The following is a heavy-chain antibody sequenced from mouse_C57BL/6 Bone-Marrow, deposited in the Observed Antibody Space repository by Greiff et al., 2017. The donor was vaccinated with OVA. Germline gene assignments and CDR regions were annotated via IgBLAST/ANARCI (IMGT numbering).Heavy chain of an antibody. CDR2: ISSGGSYT. V-gene: IGHV5-6*01. Sequence: EVQRVESGGDLVKPGGSLKLSCAASGFTFSSYGMSWVRQTPDKRLEWVATISSGGSYTYYPDSVKGRFTISRDNANITLYLQMSSLKSEDTAMYYCARHYYGSSYYWGQGTTLTVSS. J-gene: IGHJ2*01. D-gene: IGHD1-1*01. CDR3: ARHYYGSSYY. CDR1: GFTFSSYG.